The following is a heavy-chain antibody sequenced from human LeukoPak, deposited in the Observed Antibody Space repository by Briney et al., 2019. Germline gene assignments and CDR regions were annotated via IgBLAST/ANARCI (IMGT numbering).Heavy chain of an antibody. Sequence: GGSLRLSCAASGFTFSSYEMSWVRQAPAKRLDWVSYTGSIGSTTYYADSVKGRFTISRDNAKNSLYLQMISLRAEDTAVYYCARDWGSSSFFDYWGQGTLVTVSS. D-gene: IGHD6-6*01. CDR2: TGSIGSTT. CDR1: GFTFSSYE. J-gene: IGHJ4*02. V-gene: IGHV3-48*03. CDR3: ARDWGSSSFFDY.